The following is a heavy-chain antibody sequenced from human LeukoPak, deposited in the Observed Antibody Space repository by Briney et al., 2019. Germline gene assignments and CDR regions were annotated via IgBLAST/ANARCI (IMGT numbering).Heavy chain of an antibody. V-gene: IGHV1-2*02. D-gene: IGHD3-22*01. CDR2: INPNSGGT. Sequence: ASVKVSCKASGYTITGYYMHWVRQAPGQGLEWMGWINPNSGGTNYAQKFQGRVTMTRDTSISTAYMELSRLRSDDTAVYYCAREGPHYDSSGYYGGWFDPWGQGTLVTVSS. J-gene: IGHJ5*02. CDR3: AREGPHYDSSGYYGGWFDP. CDR1: GYTITGYY.